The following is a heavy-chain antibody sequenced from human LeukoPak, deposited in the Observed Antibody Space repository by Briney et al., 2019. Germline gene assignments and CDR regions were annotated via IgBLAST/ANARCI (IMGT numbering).Heavy chain of an antibody. D-gene: IGHD4-11*01. Sequence: GASVKVSCKASGYIFTYYYMHWVRQAPGQGLEWMGIINPSGGTTNYAQKLQGRVTMTRDTSTSTVYMELSSLRSEDTAVYYCARNYRFALDYYYMDVWGKGTTVTISS. CDR3: ARNYRFALDYYYMDV. V-gene: IGHV1-46*01. J-gene: IGHJ6*03. CDR1: GYIFTYYY. CDR2: INPSGGTT.